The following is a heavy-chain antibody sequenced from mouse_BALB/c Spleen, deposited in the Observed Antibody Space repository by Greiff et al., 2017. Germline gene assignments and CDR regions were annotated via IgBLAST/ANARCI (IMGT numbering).Heavy chain of an antibody. CDR1: GYTFTSYW. CDR2: INPSTGYT. CDR3: AREAPYGNYPMDY. V-gene: IGHV1-7*01. Sequence: QVQLQQSGAELAKPGASVKMSCKASGYTFTSYWMHWVKQRPGQGLEWIGYINPSTGYTEYNQKFKDKATLTADKSSSTAYMQLSSLTSEDSAVYYCAREAPYGNYPMDYWGQGTSVTVSS. D-gene: IGHD2-10*02. J-gene: IGHJ4*01.